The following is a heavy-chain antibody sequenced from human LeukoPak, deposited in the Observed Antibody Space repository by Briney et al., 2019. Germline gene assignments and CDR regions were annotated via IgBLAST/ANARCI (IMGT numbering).Heavy chain of an antibody. J-gene: IGHJ5*02. CDR3: ARARYNWFDP. V-gene: IGHV4-39*07. CDR2: IYYSGSA. Sequence: SETLSLTCTVSRGSIVSSDYYWGWIRQSPGRGLEWIGSIYYSGSANYNPSLKSRVTISVDTSKNQFSLDLSSVTAADTAVYYCARARYNWFDPWGQGTLVTVSS. CDR1: RGSIVSSDYY.